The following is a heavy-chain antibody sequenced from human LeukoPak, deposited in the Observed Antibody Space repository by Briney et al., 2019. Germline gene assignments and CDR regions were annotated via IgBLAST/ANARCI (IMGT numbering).Heavy chain of an antibody. CDR2: IYYSGST. V-gene: IGHV4-39*01. D-gene: IGHD6-19*01. CDR1: GVSISSSSYY. J-gene: IGHJ4*02. Sequence: SETLSLTCTVSGVSISSSSYYWGWIRQRPGKGLEWIVSIYYSGSTYDNPSLKSRVIISVDTSKTQFSLKLKTVTAADTAVYYCARRGYSSGWYGPFDYWGQGTLVTVSS. CDR3: ARRGYSSGWYGPFDY.